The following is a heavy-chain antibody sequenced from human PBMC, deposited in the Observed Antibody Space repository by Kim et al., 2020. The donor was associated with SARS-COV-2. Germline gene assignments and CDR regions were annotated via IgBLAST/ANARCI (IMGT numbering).Heavy chain of an antibody. D-gene: IGHD2-2*01. CDR3: AKDIFRVVPYFYYYYGIDV. CDR2: ISGDGGRT. J-gene: IGHJ6*02. V-gene: IGHV3-43*02. Sequence: GGSLRLSCAASGFTFDDYAIHWVRQAPGKGLEWVSLISGDGGRTYYADSVKGRFTISRDNSKNSLYLQMNSLRTEDTAVYYCAKDIFRVVPYFYYYYGIDVWGQGTTVTVSS. CDR1: GFTFDDYA.